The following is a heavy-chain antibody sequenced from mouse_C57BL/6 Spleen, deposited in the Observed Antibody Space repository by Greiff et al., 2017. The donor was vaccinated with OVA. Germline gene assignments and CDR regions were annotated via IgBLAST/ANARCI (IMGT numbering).Heavy chain of an antibody. CDR1: GYTFTDYY. CDR2: IYPGSGNT. J-gene: IGHJ2*01. V-gene: IGHV1-76*01. D-gene: IGHD2-4*01. CDR3: AEGLYYDYDGGYFDY. Sequence: VQLQQSGAELVRPGASVKLSCKASGYTFTDYYINWVKQRPGQGLEWIARIYPGSGNTYYNEKFKGKATLTAEKSSSTAYMQLSSLTSEDSAVYFCAEGLYYDYDGGYFDYWGQGTTLTVSS.